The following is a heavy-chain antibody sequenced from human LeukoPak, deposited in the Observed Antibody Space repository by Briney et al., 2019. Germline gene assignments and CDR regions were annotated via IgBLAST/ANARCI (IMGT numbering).Heavy chain of an antibody. D-gene: IGHD6-19*01. CDR1: GGSFSGYY. V-gene: IGHV4-34*01. J-gene: IGHJ5*02. Sequence: KPSETLSLTCAVYGGSFSGYYWSWIRQPPGKGLEWIGEINHSGSSNYNPSLKSRVTISVDTSKNQFSLKLSSVTAAYTAVYYCARVGQWLPPAIDPWGQGTLVTVSS. CDR2: INHSGSS. CDR3: ARVGQWLPPAIDP.